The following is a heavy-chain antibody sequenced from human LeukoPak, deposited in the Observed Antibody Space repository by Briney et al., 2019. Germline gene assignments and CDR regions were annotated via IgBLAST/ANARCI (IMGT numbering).Heavy chain of an antibody. J-gene: IGHJ4*02. D-gene: IGHD3-3*01. CDR2: ISSSSNYI. V-gene: IGHV3-21*01. CDR3: ARDLTDDFWSGYHLDY. Sequence: PGGSLRLSCAASGFSFDNYCMNWVRQAPGKGLEWVSTISSSSNYIYYADSVKGRFTISRDNAKNSLYLQMNSLRAEDTAVYYCARDLTDDFWSGYHLDYWGQGNLATVSS. CDR1: GFSFDNYC.